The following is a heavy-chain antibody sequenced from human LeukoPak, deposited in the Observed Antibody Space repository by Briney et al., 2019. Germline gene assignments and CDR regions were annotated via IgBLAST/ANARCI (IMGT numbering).Heavy chain of an antibody. Sequence: PSETLSLTCTVSGGSISSYYWSWIRQSPGKGLEWIAYIFYNGNTKYNPSLRSRVTISIDTSKNQFSLNLNSVTAADTAVYYCARGGYYYLDVWGKGTTVTVSS. CDR1: GGSISSYY. J-gene: IGHJ6*03. CDR3: ARGGYYYLDV. CDR2: IFYNGNT. V-gene: IGHV4-59*01.